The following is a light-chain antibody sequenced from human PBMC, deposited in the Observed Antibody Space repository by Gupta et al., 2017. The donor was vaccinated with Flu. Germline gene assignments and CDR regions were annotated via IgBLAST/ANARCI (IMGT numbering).Light chain of an antibody. Sequence: QSVFTHPPSVSAAPGQKVTISCSGSSSNIGINHISWYRQLPGTAPKFLIYESDKRPSGIPDRFSGSRSGTSGTLGITGLQTWDEADYYCGAWDTSLNGMVFGGGTKLTVL. CDR3: GAWDTSLNGMV. J-gene: IGLJ3*02. CDR1: SSNIGINH. V-gene: IGLV1-51*02. CDR2: ESD.